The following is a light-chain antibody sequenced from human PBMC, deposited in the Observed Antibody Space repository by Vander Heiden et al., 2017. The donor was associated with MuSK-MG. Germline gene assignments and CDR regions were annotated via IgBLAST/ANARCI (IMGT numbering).Light chain of an antibody. V-gene: IGLV1-40*01. Sequence: QRVTISCTGSSSNIVAGYDVHWYQQLPGTAPKLLIYGNSNRPSGVPDRFSGSKSGTSASLAITGLQAEDEAEYYCHSYDSSLSGWVFGGGTKLTVL. CDR3: HSYDSSLSGWV. J-gene: IGLJ2*01. CDR2: GNS. CDR1: SSNIVAGYD.